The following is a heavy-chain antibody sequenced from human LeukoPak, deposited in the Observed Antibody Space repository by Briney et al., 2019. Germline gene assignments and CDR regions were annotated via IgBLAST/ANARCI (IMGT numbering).Heavy chain of an antibody. Sequence: GGSLRLSCAASGFTVSSNYMSWVRQVPGKGLEWVSVIYSGGSTYYADSVKGRFTISRDNSKDTLYLQMNSLRAEDTAVYYCARGLGYSSGWYFDYWGQGTLVTVSS. CDR2: IYSGGST. J-gene: IGHJ4*02. CDR3: ARGLGYSSGWYFDY. V-gene: IGHV3-66*02. CDR1: GFTVSSNY. D-gene: IGHD6-19*01.